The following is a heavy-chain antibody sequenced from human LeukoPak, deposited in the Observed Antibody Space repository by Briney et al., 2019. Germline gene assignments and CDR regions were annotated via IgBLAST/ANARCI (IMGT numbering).Heavy chain of an antibody. CDR2: FDPEDGET. V-gene: IGHV1-24*01. Sequence: ASVKVSCKVSGYTLTELSMHWVRQAPGKGLEWMGGFDPEDGETIYAQKFQGRVTMTTDTSTSTAYMELRSLRSDDTAVYYCARDPSGDVVVITGDAFDVWGQGTMVTVSS. CDR3: ARDPSGDVVVITGDAFDV. CDR1: GYTLTELS. J-gene: IGHJ3*01. D-gene: IGHD3-22*01.